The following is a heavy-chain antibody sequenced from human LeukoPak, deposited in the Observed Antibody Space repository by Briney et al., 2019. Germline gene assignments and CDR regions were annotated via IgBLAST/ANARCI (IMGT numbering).Heavy chain of an antibody. J-gene: IGHJ4*02. CDR1: GFTFGDYY. CDR3: ARGNGSGSYLLDY. D-gene: IGHD6-6*01. Sequence: GGSLRLSCAGSGFTFGDYYMHWIRQPPGKGLQWVSLISGPGSVTHQADYVRGRFTISRDNSKNSLHLQMSSLRTEDTALYYCARGNGSGSYLLDYWGQGTLLTVSS. CDR2: ISGPGSVT. V-gene: IGHV3-43*02.